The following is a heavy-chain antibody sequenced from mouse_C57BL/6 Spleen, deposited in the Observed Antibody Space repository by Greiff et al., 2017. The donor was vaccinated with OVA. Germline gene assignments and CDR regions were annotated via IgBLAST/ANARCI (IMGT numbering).Heavy chain of an antibody. CDR1: GYSITSGYY. CDR2: ISYDGSN. D-gene: IGHD1-1*01. CDR3: ARVGDYGSSYVGFDY. Sequence: VQLQQSGPGLVKPSQSLSLTCSVTGYSITSGYYWNWIRQFPGNKLEWMGYISYDGSNNYNPSLKNRISITRDTSKNQFFLKLNSVTTEDTATYYCARVGDYGSSYVGFDYWGQGTTLTVSS. J-gene: IGHJ2*01. V-gene: IGHV3-6*01.